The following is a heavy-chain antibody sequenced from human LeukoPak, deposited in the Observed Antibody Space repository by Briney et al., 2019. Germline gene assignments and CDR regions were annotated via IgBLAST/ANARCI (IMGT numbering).Heavy chain of an antibody. V-gene: IGHV3-21*01. CDR2: LGRTGEYK. J-gene: IGHJ5*01. Sequence: GGSLRLSCAASGFTFSGYSMSWVRQAPGKGLEWVAGLGRTGEYKYYADSVKGRFTISRDNANNSLYLQMNSLRAEDTAVFYCAREADGYNSNWLDSWGQGTLVTVSS. CDR3: AREADGYNSNWLDS. CDR1: GFTFSGYS. D-gene: IGHD5-24*01.